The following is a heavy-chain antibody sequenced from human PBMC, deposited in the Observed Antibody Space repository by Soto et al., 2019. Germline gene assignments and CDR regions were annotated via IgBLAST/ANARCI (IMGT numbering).Heavy chain of an antibody. CDR3: AIDIQLERLDP. Sequence: QVQLVQSGAEVKKPGASVKVSCKASGYTFITYGISWVRQAPGQGLEWMGWISTYNGNTNYAQSFKGIVTMTTDTSTITAYMELSSRRSDDTAVYYCAIDIQLERLDPWGQGPLVTVSS. CDR2: ISTYNGNT. CDR1: GYTFITYG. D-gene: IGHD1-1*01. V-gene: IGHV1-18*01. J-gene: IGHJ5*02.